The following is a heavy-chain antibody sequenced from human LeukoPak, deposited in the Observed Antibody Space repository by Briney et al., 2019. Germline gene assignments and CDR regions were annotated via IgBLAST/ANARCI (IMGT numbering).Heavy chain of an antibody. J-gene: IGHJ4*02. CDR2: IIPIFGTA. Sequence: ASVKVCCKASGGTFSSYAISWVRQAPGQGLEWMGGIIPIFGTANYAQKFQGRVTITADESTSTAYMELSSLRSEDTAVYYCARLIRSIKRKSDGGHYWGQGTLVTVSS. D-gene: IGHD3-3*02. CDR1: GGTFSSYA. V-gene: IGHV1-69*13. CDR3: ARLIRSIKRKSDGGHY.